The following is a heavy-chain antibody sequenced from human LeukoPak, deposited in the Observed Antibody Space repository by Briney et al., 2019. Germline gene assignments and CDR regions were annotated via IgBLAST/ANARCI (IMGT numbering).Heavy chain of an antibody. D-gene: IGHD6-19*01. V-gene: IGHV3-43*01. J-gene: IGHJ4*02. CDR1: GFMFDAYT. Sequence: GGSLRLSCAASGFMFDAYTMHWVRQAPGKGLEWVSLIDWDGAMTYYADSVKGRFTMSRDNRRNSLYLQMNGLTSEDTAFYYCARAPEQWLVGGPPSHWGQATLVTVSS. CDR3: ARAPEQWLVGGPPSH. CDR2: IDWDGAMT.